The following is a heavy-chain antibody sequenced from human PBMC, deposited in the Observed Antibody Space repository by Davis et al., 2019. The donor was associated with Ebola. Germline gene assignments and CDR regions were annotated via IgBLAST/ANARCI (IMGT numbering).Heavy chain of an antibody. D-gene: IGHD6-6*01. CDR1: GFTFSGYS. CDR3: ARDLRYSSSGH. J-gene: IGHJ1*01. CDR2: ISSSTSTI. Sequence: PGGSLRLSCAASGFTFSGYSMDWVRQAPGKGLEWVSYISSSTSTIYYADSVKGRFTISRDNAKSSLFLQMNSLRAEDTAVYYCARDLRYSSSGHWGQGTLVTVSS. V-gene: IGHV3-48*01.